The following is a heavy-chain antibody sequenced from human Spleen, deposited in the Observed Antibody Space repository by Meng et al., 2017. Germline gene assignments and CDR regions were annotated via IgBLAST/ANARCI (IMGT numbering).Heavy chain of an antibody. CDR3: TREPSNPYWYFDT. V-gene: IGHV3-23*01. CDR1: GFTFSNYG. Sequence: LSLTCAASGFTFSNYGMSWVRQAPGKGLEWVSTFGGSGATYYADSVKGRFTISRDNRKNTLYLQMNSLRAEDTAVYYCTREPSNPYWYFDTWGRGTLVTVSS. J-gene: IGHJ2*01. D-gene: IGHD1-14*01. CDR2: FGGSGAT.